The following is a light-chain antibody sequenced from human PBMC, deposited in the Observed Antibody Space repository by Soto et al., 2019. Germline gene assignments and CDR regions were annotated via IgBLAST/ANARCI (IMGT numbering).Light chain of an antibody. CDR2: KAS. Sequence: DIQMTQSPSTLSASVGDRVTITCRAGQSISTWLAWYQQKPGKAPKLLIYKASSLEAGVPSRFSGSGSGTEFNITISSLQPDDFATYYCQQYNTYPLTFGGGTTVEIK. CDR1: QSISTW. V-gene: IGKV1-5*03. CDR3: QQYNTYPLT. J-gene: IGKJ4*01.